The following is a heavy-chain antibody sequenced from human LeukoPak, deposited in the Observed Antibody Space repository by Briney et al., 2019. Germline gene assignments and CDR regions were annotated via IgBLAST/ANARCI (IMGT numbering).Heavy chain of an antibody. CDR3: AKIPPGYCSAGSCYLDY. V-gene: IGHV3-48*01. CDR1: GFTFSTYS. D-gene: IGHD2-15*01. J-gene: IGHJ4*02. CDR2: ISSSSSTI. Sequence: GGSLRLSCAASGFTFSTYSMNWVRQAPGKGLEWISYISSSSSTIYYADAVKGRFIISRDNAKNSLYLQMNSLRAEDTAVFYCAKIPPGYCSAGSCYLDYWGQGTLVTVSS.